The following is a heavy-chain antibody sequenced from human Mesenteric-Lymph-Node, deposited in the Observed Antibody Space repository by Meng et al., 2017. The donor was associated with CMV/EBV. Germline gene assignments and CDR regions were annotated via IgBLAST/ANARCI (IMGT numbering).Heavy chain of an antibody. D-gene: IGHD2-2*03. CDR2: THQDGSEK. CDR3: VRVGFCSSTTCQAGVAAAFDS. Sequence: GESLKISCAASGFTFNNYWMSWVRQAPGKGLEWVANTHQDGSEKYYGDSVKGRFTISRDNAKNTLYLQMNSLRVEDTAVYYCVRVGFCSSTTCQAGVAAAFDSWGQGMLVTVSS. J-gene: IGHJ4*02. V-gene: IGHV3-7*01. CDR1: GFTFNNYW.